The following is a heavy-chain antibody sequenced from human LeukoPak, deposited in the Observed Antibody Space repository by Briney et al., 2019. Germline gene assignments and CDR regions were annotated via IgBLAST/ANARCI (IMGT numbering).Heavy chain of an antibody. CDR1: GFTFSSYA. D-gene: IGHD6-6*01. Sequence: GGSLRLSCAASGFTFSSYAMSWVRQAPGKGLEWVSGISGGGGSTYYADSVKGRFTISRDNSKNTLYLQMNSLRAEDTAVYYCAKDYSSSLTNWFDPWGQGTLVTVSS. V-gene: IGHV3-23*01. J-gene: IGHJ5*02. CDR3: AKDYSSSLTNWFDP. CDR2: ISGGGGST.